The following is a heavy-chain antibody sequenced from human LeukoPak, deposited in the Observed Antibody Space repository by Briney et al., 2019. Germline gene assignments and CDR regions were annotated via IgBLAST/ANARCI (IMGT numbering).Heavy chain of an antibody. D-gene: IGHD6-19*01. J-gene: IGHJ4*02. CDR3: ARALAVAGRFYFDY. CDR1: GGSISGYY. Sequence: SETLSLTCTVSGGSISGYYWSWIRQPPGKGPEWIGYIYYSGSTNYNPSLKSRVTISVDTSKNQFSLKMNSVTAADTAVYYCARALAVAGRFYFDYWGQGTLVTVSS. V-gene: IGHV4-59*08. CDR2: IYYSGST.